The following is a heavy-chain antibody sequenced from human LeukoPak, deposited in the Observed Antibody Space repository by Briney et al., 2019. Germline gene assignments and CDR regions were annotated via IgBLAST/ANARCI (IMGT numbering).Heavy chain of an antibody. CDR3: ARDDDSSGYYETFFDY. V-gene: IGHV3-74*01. CDR2: INSGGSST. CDR1: GFTFSSYW. Sequence: GGSLRLSCAASGFTFSSYWMHWVRQALGKGLVWVSRINSGGSSTSYADSVKGRFTISRDNAKNTLYLQMNSLRAEDTAVYYCARDDDSSGYYETFFDYWGQGTLVTVSS. J-gene: IGHJ4*02. D-gene: IGHD3-22*01.